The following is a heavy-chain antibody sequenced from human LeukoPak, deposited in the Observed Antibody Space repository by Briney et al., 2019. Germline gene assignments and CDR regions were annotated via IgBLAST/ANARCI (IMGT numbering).Heavy chain of an antibody. V-gene: IGHV4-4*07. Sequence: PSETLSLTCTVSGGSISSYYWSWIRQPAGKGXXXXXXXYTSGSTNYNPSLKSRVTMSVDTSKNQFSLKLSSVTAADTAVYYCARENYCSGGSCYGYFDYWGQGTLVTVSS. CDR1: GGSISSYY. D-gene: IGHD2-15*01. CDR2: XYTSGST. J-gene: IGHJ4*02. CDR3: ARENYCSGGSCYGYFDY.